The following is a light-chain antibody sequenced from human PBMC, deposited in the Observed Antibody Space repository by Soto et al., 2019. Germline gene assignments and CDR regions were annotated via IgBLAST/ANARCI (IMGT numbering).Light chain of an antibody. Sequence: AIQMTQSPSSLSASVGDRVTMTCRASQGIRNDLGWNQQKPGKAPKLLIYAASSLQIGVPSRFSGSGSGTDFTLTISSLQPEDFATYYCLQDYNYPFTFGPGTKVDIK. J-gene: IGKJ3*01. CDR3: LQDYNYPFT. V-gene: IGKV1-6*01. CDR2: AAS. CDR1: QGIRND.